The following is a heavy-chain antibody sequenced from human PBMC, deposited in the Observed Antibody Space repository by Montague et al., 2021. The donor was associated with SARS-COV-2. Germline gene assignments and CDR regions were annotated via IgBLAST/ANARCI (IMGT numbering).Heavy chain of an antibody. CDR1: GFTFSSYD. J-gene: IGHJ4*02. CDR3: ATGEVPYDYGDHFDY. CDR2: IRGSGGSI. D-gene: IGHD4-17*01. Sequence: SLRLSCAASGFTFSSYDMSWVRQAPGKGLEWVSAIRGSGGSINYADSVKGRFTISRDNYKNTLYLQMHSLRAEDTAVYYCATGEVPYDYGDHFDYWGRGNLMAVSS. V-gene: IGHV3-23*01.